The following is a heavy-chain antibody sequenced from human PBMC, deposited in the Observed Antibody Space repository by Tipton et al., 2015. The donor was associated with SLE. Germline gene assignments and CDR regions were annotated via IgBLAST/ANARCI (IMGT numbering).Heavy chain of an antibody. V-gene: IGHV4-39*07. CDR1: GGSVGSRPYY. J-gene: IGHJ6*03. Sequence: TLSLTCTVSGGSVGSRPYYWGWIRQPPGKGLEWIGIIYHSGTTYYNPSPKSRVTISVDTSKNQFSLRLSSVTAADTAMYYCARDLYDFWSGYTPSGAMDVWGKGTTVTVSS. CDR3: ARDLYDFWSGYTPSGAMDV. CDR2: IYHSGTT. D-gene: IGHD3-3*01.